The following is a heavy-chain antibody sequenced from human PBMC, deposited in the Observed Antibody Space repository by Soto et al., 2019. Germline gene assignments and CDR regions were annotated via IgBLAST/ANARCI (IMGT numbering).Heavy chain of an antibody. CDR2: INTKTGGT. D-gene: IGHD3-9*01. V-gene: IGHV1-2*02. Sequence: GASVKVSCKASGYIFTGCYIQWVRQAPGQGLEWMGWINTKTGGTKYAQKFQGRVTMTRDTSINTAYMEVSRLRSDDTAVYYCATDKVAFDMWGQGTMVTVSS. CDR3: ATDKVAFDM. J-gene: IGHJ3*02. CDR1: GYIFTGCY.